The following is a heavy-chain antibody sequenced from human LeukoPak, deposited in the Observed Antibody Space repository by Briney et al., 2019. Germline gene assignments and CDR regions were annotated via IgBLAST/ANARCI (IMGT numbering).Heavy chain of an antibody. J-gene: IGHJ6*02. D-gene: IGHD6-19*01. CDR1: GFTFSSYW. V-gene: IGHV3-74*03. CDR3: ARGTGHSSGWYGGSYYYSYGMDV. Sequence: QPGGSLRLSCAASGFTFSSYWMHWVRQAPGKGLVWVSRINSDGSSTAYADSVKGRFTISRDNTKNTLYLQMNSLRAEDTAVYYCARGTGHSSGWYGGSYYYSYGMDVWGQGTTVTVSS. CDR2: INSDGSST.